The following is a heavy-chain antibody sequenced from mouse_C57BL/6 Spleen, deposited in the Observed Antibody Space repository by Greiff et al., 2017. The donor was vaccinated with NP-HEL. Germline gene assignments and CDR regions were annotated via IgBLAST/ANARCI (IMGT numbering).Heavy chain of an antibody. V-gene: IGHV1-69*01. CDR1: GYTFTSYW. D-gene: IGHD2-5*01. J-gene: IGHJ2*01. CDR3: AIYYSNYYFDY. CDR2: IDPSDSYT. Sequence: QVQLQQPGAELVMPGASVKLSCKASGYTFTSYWMHWVKQRPGQGLEWIGEIDPSDSYTNYNQKFKGKSTLTVDKSSSTAYMQLSSLTSEDSAVYYCAIYYSNYYFDYWGQGTTLTVSS.